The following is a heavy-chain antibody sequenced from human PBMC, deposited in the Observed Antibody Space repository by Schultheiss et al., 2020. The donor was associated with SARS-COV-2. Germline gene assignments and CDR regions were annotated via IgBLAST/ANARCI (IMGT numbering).Heavy chain of an antibody. D-gene: IGHD2-2*01. V-gene: IGHV3-33*01. CDR2: IWYDGRNE. Sequence: GGSLRLSCASSGFTFSRNGMHWVRQAPGKGLEWVAFIWYDGRNEYYADSVKGRFTISRDNSRTTLYLQMNSLRAEDTAVYYCARDKCGSTTCFFDYWGQGTLVTV. CDR3: ARDKCGSTTCFFDY. J-gene: IGHJ4*02. CDR1: GFTFSRNG.